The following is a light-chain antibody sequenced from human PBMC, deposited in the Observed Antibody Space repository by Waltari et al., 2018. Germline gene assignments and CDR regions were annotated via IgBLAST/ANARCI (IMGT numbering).Light chain of an antibody. CDR1: QIISSY. V-gene: IGKV1-39*01. CDR2: AAS. CDR3: QQSFTTPYT. Sequence: DIQMTQSPSSLSASVGDRVTITCRASQIISSYLNWFQQKPGKAPNLLIYAASSLQSGVPARFSGSGSGTDFTLTISSLQPEDFATYYCQQSFTTPYTFGQGTKLE. J-gene: IGKJ2*01.